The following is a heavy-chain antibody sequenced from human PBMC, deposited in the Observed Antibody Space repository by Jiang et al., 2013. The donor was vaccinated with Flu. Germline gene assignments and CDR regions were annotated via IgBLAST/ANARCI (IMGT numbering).Heavy chain of an antibody. CDR2: INTNTGNP. CDR3: ARGTLAASRVPDH. Sequence: QSGSELKKPGASVKVSCKPSGYTFTTYAVNWVRQAPGRGLEWMGWINTNTGNPTYAQGFTGRFVFSLDTSVSTAYLQINSLMAEDTAVYYCARGTLAASRVPDHWGQGTLVTVSS. V-gene: IGHV7-4-1*02. D-gene: IGHD2-15*01. CDR1: GYTFTTYA. J-gene: IGHJ5*02.